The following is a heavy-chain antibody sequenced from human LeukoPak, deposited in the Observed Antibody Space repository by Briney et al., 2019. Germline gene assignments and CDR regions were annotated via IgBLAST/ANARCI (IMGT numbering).Heavy chain of an antibody. CDR2: ISGDNSNT. CDR1: GYTFTSYG. CDR3: ARDELLGYGMDV. D-gene: IGHD1-7*01. V-gene: IGHV1-18*01. Sequence: ASVKVSCKASGYTFTSYGISWVRQAPGQGLEWMGWISGDNSNTKYAEKIQGRVTMTTDTSTSTAYMELRSLRSDDTAVYYCARDELLGYGMDVWGQGTTVTVS. J-gene: IGHJ6*02.